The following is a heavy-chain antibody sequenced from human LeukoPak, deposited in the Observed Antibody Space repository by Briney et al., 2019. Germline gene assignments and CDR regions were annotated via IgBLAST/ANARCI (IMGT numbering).Heavy chain of an antibody. CDR3: ARRRDFIDY. V-gene: IGHV3-11*01. Sequence: PGGSLRLSCAASGFTLSDYYMSWIRQAPGKGLEWVSYGSSSGSTIYYADSVKGRFATSRDNAKNSLYLQMNSLRAEDTAVYYCARRRDFIDYWGQGTLVTVSS. D-gene: IGHD3/OR15-3a*01. J-gene: IGHJ4*02. CDR2: GSSSGSTI. CDR1: GFTLSDYY.